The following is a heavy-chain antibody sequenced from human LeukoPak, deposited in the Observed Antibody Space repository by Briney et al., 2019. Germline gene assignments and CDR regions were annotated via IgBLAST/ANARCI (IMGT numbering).Heavy chain of an antibody. Sequence: GGSLRLSCAASGFTFSSYWMHWVRHAPGKGLVWVSRIKTDESSTSYADSVKGRFTISRDNAKNTLYLQMNSLRAEDTAVYYCARLGFCSSTSCYDGYWGQGTLVTVSS. CDR3: ARLGFCSSTSCYDGY. V-gene: IGHV3-74*01. CDR2: IKTDESST. CDR1: GFTFSSYW. J-gene: IGHJ4*02. D-gene: IGHD2-2*01.